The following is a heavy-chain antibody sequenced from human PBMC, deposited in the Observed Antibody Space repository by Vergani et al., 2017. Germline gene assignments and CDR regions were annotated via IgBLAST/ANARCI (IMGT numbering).Heavy chain of an antibody. V-gene: IGHV4-59*01. Sequence: QVQLQESGPGLVKPSETLSLTCTVSGVSISRYYWSWLRQPPGQGLECLGYISYSGSRRTNYNPSLKSRVTISMDTSQNQFSLVLYSVTAADTAVYYCARYPGCSGGSCYSADYWGQGILVTVSS. CDR2: ISYSGSRRT. CDR1: GVSISRYY. J-gene: IGHJ4*02. D-gene: IGHD2-15*01. CDR3: ARYPGCSGGSCYSADY.